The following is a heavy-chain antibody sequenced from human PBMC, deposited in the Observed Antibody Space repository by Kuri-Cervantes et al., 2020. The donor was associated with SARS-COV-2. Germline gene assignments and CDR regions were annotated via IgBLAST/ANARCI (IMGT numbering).Heavy chain of an antibody. Sequence: GESLKISCTVSGYSISSGYYWGWIRQPPGKGLEWVSYISSSGSTIYYADSVKGRFTISRDNAKNSLYLQMNSLRAEDTAVYYCASPIYCSSTSCYLGRSHDAFDIWGQGTMVTVSS. V-gene: IGHV3-11*04. CDR2: ISSSGSTI. D-gene: IGHD2-2*01. CDR1: GYSISSGYY. J-gene: IGHJ3*02. CDR3: ASPIYCSSTSCYLGRSHDAFDI.